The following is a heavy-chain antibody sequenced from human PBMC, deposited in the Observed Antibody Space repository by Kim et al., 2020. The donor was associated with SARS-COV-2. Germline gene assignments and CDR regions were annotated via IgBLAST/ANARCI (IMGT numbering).Heavy chain of an antibody. Sequence: SETLSLTCTVSGGSISSYYWSWIRQPPGKGLEWIGYIYYSGSTNYNPSLKSRVTISVDTSKNQFSLKLSSVTAADTAVYYCARAPLGYSSGWVDYWGQGTLVTVSS. CDR3: ARAPLGYSSGWVDY. V-gene: IGHV4-59*13. J-gene: IGHJ4*02. CDR1: GGSISSYY. CDR2: IYYSGST. D-gene: IGHD6-19*01.